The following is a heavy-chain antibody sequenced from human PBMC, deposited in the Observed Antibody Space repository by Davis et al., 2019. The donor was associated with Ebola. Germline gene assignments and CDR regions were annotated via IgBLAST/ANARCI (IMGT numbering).Heavy chain of an antibody. CDR3: ARDESGSWGGIFDY. V-gene: IGHV3-30-3*01. J-gene: IGHJ4*02. CDR1: GFTFSSYA. Sequence: GGSLRLSCAASGFTFSSYAMHWVRQAPGKGLEWVAVISYDGSNKYYADSVKGRFTIPRDNSKNTLYLQMNSLRAEDTAVYYCARDESGSWGGIFDYWGQGTLVTVSS. CDR2: ISYDGSNK. D-gene: IGHD1-26*01.